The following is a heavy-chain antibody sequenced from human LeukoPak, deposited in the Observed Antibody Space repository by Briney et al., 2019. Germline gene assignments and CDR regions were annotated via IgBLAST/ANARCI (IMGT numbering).Heavy chain of an antibody. J-gene: IGHJ4*02. CDR3: ARGQSNSDY. D-gene: IGHD6-19*01. Sequence: SETLSLTCTVSGGSINSYYWTWIRQPPGKGLEWIGYIYYSGSTNYNPSLKSRVTISVDTSKNQFSLTLSSVTAADTAVYYCARGQSNSDYWGQGTLVTVSS. V-gene: IGHV4-59*01. CDR1: GGSINSYY. CDR2: IYYSGST.